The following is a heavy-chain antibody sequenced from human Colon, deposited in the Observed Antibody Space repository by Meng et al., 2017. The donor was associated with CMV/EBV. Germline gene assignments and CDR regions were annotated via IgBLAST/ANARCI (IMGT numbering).Heavy chain of an antibody. V-gene: IGHV4-61*05. CDR1: GGSITSRTYY. J-gene: IGHJ5*02. D-gene: IGHD2/OR15-2a*01. CDR2: IYYNGNT. CDR3: AKIEGRCDSQSCSYYRWLDP. Sequence: ESLKISCSVSGGSITSRTYYWSWIRQRPGKGLELIGFIYYNGNTDYNPSLKSRLTISIDTSKSQFFLKLTSVTAADTAVYYCAKIEGRCDSQSCSYYRWLDPWGQGILVTVSS.